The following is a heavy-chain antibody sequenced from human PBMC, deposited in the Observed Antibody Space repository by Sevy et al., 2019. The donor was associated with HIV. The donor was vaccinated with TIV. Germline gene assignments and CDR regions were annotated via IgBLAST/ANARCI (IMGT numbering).Heavy chain of an antibody. CDR3: AKGFCSGSTCPRDYYYYGIDV. Sequence: GESLKISCSASEFTFSSYAMSWVRQAPGKGLEGVSSISGSGRFTYYVDFVEGRFLISRDNSKNRLFVQKNSLRAEDTAVYYCAKGFCSGSTCPRDYYYYGIDVWGQGTTVTVSS. CDR1: EFTFSSYA. J-gene: IGHJ6*02. CDR2: ISGSGRFT. D-gene: IGHD2-15*01. V-gene: IGHV3-23*01.